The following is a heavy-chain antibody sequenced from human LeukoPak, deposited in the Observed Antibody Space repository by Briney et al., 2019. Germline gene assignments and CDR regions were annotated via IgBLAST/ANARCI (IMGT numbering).Heavy chain of an antibody. CDR1: GASISSTTYY. CDR2: IYYSGST. D-gene: IGHD6-19*01. V-gene: IGHV4-39*01. CDR3: ARHKYSSGWPPEGAFDI. J-gene: IGHJ3*02. Sequence: PSETLSLTCTVSGASISSTTYYWGWIRQPPRKGLEWIASIYYSGSTYYNPSLKSRVTISVDTSKNQSSLKLSSVTAADTAVYYCARHKYSSGWPPEGAFDIWGQGTMATVSS.